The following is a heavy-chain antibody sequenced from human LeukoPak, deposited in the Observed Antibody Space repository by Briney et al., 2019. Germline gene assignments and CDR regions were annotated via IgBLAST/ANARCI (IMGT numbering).Heavy chain of an antibody. J-gene: IGHJ4*02. D-gene: IGHD6-13*01. V-gene: IGHV3-23*01. Sequence: GGSLRLSCAASGFTFSNYAMTWVRQAPGKGLEWVSAISGSGGSAYYADSVKGRFTISRDNSKNTLYLQMNSLRAEDTAVYYCARSGRYSSSWAGYWGQGTLVTVSS. CDR3: ARSGRYSSSWAGY. CDR2: ISGSGGSA. CDR1: GFTFSNYA.